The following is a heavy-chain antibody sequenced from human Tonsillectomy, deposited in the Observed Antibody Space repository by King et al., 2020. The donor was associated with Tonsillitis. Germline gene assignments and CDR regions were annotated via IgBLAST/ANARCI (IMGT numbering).Heavy chain of an antibody. D-gene: IGHD1-26*01. CDR2: IWYDGSNK. Sequence: VQLVESGGGVVQPGRSLRLSCAASGFTFSSYGMHWVRQAPGKGLEWVAVIWYDGSNKNYADSVKGRFTISRDNSKNTLYLQMNSLRAEDTAVYYCARDDATPEEWELHAGGAFDNW. CDR3: ARDDATPEEWELHAGGAFDN. J-gene: IGHJ3*02. CDR1: GFTFSSYG. V-gene: IGHV3-33*01.